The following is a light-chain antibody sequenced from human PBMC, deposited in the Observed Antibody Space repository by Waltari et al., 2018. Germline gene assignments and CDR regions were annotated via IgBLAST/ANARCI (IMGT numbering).Light chain of an antibody. J-gene: IGKJ2*01. CDR3: QQTYSTPHT. Sequence: DIQMTQSPSSLSASVGDRVTITCRTSESITSYLNWYQQKAGKAPKDLIYAASSLQSGVPSRYSGSGFGTDFTLTISSLQPEDVATYYCQQTYSTPHTFGQGTKLEIK. V-gene: IGKV1-39*01. CDR2: AAS. CDR1: ESITSY.